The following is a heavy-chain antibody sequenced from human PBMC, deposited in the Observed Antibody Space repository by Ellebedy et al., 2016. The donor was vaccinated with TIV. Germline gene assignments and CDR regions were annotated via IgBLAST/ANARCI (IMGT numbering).Heavy chain of an antibody. V-gene: IGHV3-21*01. J-gene: IGHJ4*02. CDR2: ISSSSSYI. CDR1: GFTFSSYS. Sequence: GESLKISXAASGFTFSSYSMNWVRQAPGKGLEWVSSISSSSSYIYYADSVKGRFTISRDNAKNSLYLQVNSLRAEDTAVYYCARDPDYYYDSSGYYIAPFDYWGQGTLVTVSS. D-gene: IGHD3-22*01. CDR3: ARDPDYYYDSSGYYIAPFDY.